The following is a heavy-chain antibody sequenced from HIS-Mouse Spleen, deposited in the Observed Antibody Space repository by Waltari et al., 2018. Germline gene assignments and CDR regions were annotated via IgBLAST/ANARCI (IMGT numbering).Heavy chain of an antibody. CDR3: ARHEGQQLVTSLFDY. Sequence: QVQLQESGPGLVKPSETLSLTCTVSGGSISSSSYYWGWIRQPPGKGLEWIGSIYYSGSPYYHPSLTSRVTISVDTSKNQFSLKLSSVTAADTAVYYCARHEGQQLVTSLFDYWGQGTLVTVSS. D-gene: IGHD6-13*01. J-gene: IGHJ4*02. V-gene: IGHV4-39*01. CDR2: IYYSGSP. CDR1: GGSISSSSYY.